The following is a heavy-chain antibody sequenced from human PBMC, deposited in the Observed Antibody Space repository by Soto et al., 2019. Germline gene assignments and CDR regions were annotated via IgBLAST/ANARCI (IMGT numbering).Heavy chain of an antibody. D-gene: IGHD6-6*01. Sequence: ASVKVSCKASGYTFTSYDINWVRQATGQGLEWMGWMNPNSGNTGYAQKFQGRVTMTRNTSISTAYMELSSLRSEDTAVYYCARGSIAAHTFDYWGQGTLVTVSS. CDR3: ARGSIAAHTFDY. CDR2: MNPNSGNT. J-gene: IGHJ4*02. V-gene: IGHV1-8*01. CDR1: GYTFTSYD.